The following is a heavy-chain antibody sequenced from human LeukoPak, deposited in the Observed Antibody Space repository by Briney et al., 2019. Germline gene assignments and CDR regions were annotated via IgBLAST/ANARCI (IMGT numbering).Heavy chain of an antibody. CDR1: GFTFSSYW. J-gene: IGHJ4*02. D-gene: IGHD3-10*01. V-gene: IGHV3-7*01. CDR2: IKQDGSEK. Sequence: GGSLRLSCAASGFTFSSYWMSWVRQAPGKGLEWVANIKQDGSEKYYVDSVKGRFTISRDNAKNSLYLQMNSLRAEDTAVYYCAGDRRGGLFDYWGQGTLVTVSS. CDR3: AGDRRGGLFDY.